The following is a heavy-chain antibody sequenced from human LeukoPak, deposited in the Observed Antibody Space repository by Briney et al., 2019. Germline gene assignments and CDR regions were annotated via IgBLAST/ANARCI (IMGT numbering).Heavy chain of an antibody. V-gene: IGHV4-59*08. D-gene: IGHD2-2*01. J-gene: IGHJ4*02. CDR1: GGSISYYY. Sequence: PSETLSLTCSVSGGSISYYYWSWIRQPPGKRLEWIGYIYYSGSTNYNPSLKNRVTISVDTSKNQFSLKLTSVTAADTAVYYCARHSYYCSSTSCYSLFDYWGQGTLVTVSS. CDR2: IYYSGST. CDR3: ARHSYYCSSTSCYSLFDY.